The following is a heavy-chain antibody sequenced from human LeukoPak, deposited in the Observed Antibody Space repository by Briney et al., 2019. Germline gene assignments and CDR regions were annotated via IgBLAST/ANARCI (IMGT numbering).Heavy chain of an antibody. J-gene: IGHJ4*02. CDR3: AGGKVLRFLEWLLPPDY. CDR2: ISSSSSYI. Sequence: PGGSLRLSCAASGFTFSSYSMNWVRQAPGKGLEWVSSISSSSSYIYYADSVKGRFTISRDNAKNSLYLQMNSLRAEDTAVYYCAGGKVLRFLEWLLPPDYWGQGTLGTVSS. V-gene: IGHV3-21*01. D-gene: IGHD3-3*01. CDR1: GFTFSSYS.